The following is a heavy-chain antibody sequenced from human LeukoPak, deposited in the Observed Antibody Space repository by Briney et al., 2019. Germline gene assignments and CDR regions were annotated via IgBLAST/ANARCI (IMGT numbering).Heavy chain of an antibody. CDR2: ISSSSSYK. J-gene: IGHJ6*02. CDR1: GFTFSSYS. D-gene: IGHD2-2*01. Sequence: PGGSLRLYCAASGFTFSSYSMNWGRQAPGKGLGWVSSISSSSSYKYYADSVKGRFTISRDNAKNSLYLQMNSLRAEDTAVYCCARDAPSIVVVPAAAPSYYYGMDVWGQGTTVTVSS. V-gene: IGHV3-21*01. CDR3: ARDAPSIVVVPAAAPSYYYGMDV.